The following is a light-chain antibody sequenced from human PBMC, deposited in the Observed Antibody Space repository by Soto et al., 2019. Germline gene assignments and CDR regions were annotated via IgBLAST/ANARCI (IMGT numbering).Light chain of an antibody. CDR3: QQYNNWTRT. J-gene: IGKJ1*01. CDR1: QSLNNS. Sequence: EIVLTQCPAPLSLSPGSLATPSCGASQSLNNSFIVWYQQKNGQAPRLVIYDTSSRATGIPDRFSGSGSGTAYTLIISSLQSEDGEVYDGQQYNNWTRTFGQGTKVDIK. CDR2: DTS. V-gene: IGKV3D-15*01.